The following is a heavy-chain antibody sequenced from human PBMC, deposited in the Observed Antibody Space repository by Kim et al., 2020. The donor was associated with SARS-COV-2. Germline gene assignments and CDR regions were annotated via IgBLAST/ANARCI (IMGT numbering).Heavy chain of an antibody. V-gene: IGHV4-59*13. D-gene: IGHD6-13*01. CDR2: IYYSGST. CDR1: GGSISSYY. Sequence: SETLSLTCTVSGGSISSYYWSWIRQPPGKGLEWIGYIYYSGSTNYNPSLKSRVTISVDTSKNQFSLKLSSVTAADTAVYYCARDEGGSSWLWYFDLWGRG. J-gene: IGHJ2*01. CDR3: ARDEGGSSWLWYFDL.